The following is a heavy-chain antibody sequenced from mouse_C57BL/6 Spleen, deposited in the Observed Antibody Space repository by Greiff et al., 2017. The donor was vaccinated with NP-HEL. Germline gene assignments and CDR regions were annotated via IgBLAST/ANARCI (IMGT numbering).Heavy chain of an antibody. CDR1: GFNIKDYY. CDR2: IAPEDGDT. CDR3: TTAQAEAMDY. J-gene: IGHJ4*01. Sequence: EVQLQQSGAELVRPGASVKLSCTASGFNIKDYYMHWVKQRPEQGLEWIGSIAPEDGDTEYAPKFQGKANLTAATSSNTAYLQLSILTSEDTAVYYCTTAQAEAMDYWGQGTSVTVSS. D-gene: IGHD3-2*02. V-gene: IGHV14-1*01.